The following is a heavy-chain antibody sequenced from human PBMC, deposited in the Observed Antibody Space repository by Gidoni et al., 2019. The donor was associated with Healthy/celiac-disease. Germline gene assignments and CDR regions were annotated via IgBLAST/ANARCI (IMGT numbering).Heavy chain of an antibody. CDR1: GFPFISYA. D-gene: IGHD2-2*01. CDR2: ISGSGGST. Sequence: EVQLLESGGGLVQPGGSLRLTCAASGFPFISYAMSWVRQAPGQGLEWVSAISGSGGSTYYADSVKGRFTISRDNSKNTLYLQMNSLRAEDTAVYYCAKAHIVVVPAATAFDPWGQGTLVTVSS. V-gene: IGHV3-23*01. CDR3: AKAHIVVVPAATAFDP. J-gene: IGHJ5*02.